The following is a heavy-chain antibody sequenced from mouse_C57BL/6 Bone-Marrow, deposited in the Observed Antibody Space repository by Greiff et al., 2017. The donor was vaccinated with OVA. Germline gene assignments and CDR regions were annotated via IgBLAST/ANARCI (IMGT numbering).Heavy chain of an antibody. V-gene: IGHV5-6*01. J-gene: IGHJ4*01. CDR2: ISSGGSYT. D-gene: IGHD2-14*01. CDR1: GFTFSSYG. CDR3: ARQGYADAMDY. Sequence: EVQGVESGGDLVKPGGSLKLSCAASGFTFSSYGMSWVRQTPDKRLEWVATISSGGSYTYYPDSVKGRFTISRDNAKNTLYLQMSSLKSEDTAMYYCARQGYADAMDYWGQGTSVTVPS.